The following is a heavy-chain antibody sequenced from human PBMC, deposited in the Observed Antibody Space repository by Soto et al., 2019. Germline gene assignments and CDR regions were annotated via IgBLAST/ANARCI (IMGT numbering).Heavy chain of an antibody. J-gene: IGHJ4*02. CDR3: TRQTDAVQWLVVPTDYNFDY. Sequence: GGSLRLSCAASGFTFSGSAMHWVRQASGKGLEWVGRIRSKTNSYATAYAESVKGRFTISRDDSMNTAYLQMNSLKTEDTAVYFCTRQTDAVQWLVVPTDYNFDYWGQGTLVTVSS. CDR1: GFTFSGSA. V-gene: IGHV3-73*01. CDR2: IRSKTNSYAT. D-gene: IGHD6-19*01.